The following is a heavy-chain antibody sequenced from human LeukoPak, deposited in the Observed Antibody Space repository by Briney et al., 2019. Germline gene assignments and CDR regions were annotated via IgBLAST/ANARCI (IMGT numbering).Heavy chain of an antibody. V-gene: IGHV1-2*02. Sequence: ASVKVSCKAFGYTFTGYYMHWVRQAPGQGLEWMGWINPNSGGTNYAQKFQGRVTMTRDTSISTAYMELSRLRSDDTAVYYCAREYYDSSGYYYYYYGMDVWGQGTTVTVSS. J-gene: IGHJ6*02. CDR2: INPNSGGT. D-gene: IGHD3-22*01. CDR3: AREYYDSSGYYYYYYGMDV. CDR1: GYTFTGYY.